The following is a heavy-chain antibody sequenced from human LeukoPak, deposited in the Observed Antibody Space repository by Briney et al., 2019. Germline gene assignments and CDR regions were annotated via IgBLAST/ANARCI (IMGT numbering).Heavy chain of an antibody. J-gene: IGHJ4*02. CDR3: ASSRDGYSNDY. CDR1: GFTFSNYG. CDR2: IWYDGSYK. V-gene: IGHV3-33*01. D-gene: IGHD5-24*01. Sequence: PGGSLRLSCATSGFTFSNYGMNWVRQAPGKGLEWVSLIWYDGSYKYYGDSVKGRFSISRDNSKNTLYLQMHSLRAEDTAVYYCASSRDGYSNDYWGQGTLVTVSS.